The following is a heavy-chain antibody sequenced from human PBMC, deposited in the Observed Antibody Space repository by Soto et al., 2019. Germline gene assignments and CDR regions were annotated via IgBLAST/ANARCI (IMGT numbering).Heavy chain of an antibody. CDR1: GFTFSNYA. Sequence: GGSLRLSCAASGFTFSNYAMSWVRQAPGKGLEWVSTISVGGVTTYYADSVAGRFTISRGNSNNMVYLQMNSLRAEDTAIYYCAKGNIAYYYDYWGQGTLVTVSS. D-gene: IGHD3-16*01. V-gene: IGHV3-23*01. J-gene: IGHJ4*02. CDR2: ISVGGVTT. CDR3: AKGNIAYYYDY.